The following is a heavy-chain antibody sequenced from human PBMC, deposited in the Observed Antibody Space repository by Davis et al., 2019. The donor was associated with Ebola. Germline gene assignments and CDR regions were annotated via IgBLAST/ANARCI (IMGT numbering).Heavy chain of an antibody. CDR2: INDSGST. D-gene: IGHD3-9*01. CDR3: ARGTTYYDILTSPRAFDI. J-gene: IGHJ3*02. V-gene: IGHV4-34*01. Sequence: MPSETLSLTCAVYGGSFSGYYWSWIRQSPGKGLEWIGEINDSGSTNYNPSLKSRVTISVDTSKNQFSLKLSSVTAADTAVYYCARGTTYYDILTSPRAFDIWGQGTMVTVSS. CDR1: GGSFSGYY.